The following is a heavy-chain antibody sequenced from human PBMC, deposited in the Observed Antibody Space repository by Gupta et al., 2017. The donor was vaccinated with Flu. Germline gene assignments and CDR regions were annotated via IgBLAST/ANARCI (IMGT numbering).Heavy chain of an antibody. CDR2: INPDGSST. J-gene: IGHJ4*02. CDR3: ATVTSGC. Sequence: EMQLVESGGGLVQTGGSLRLSCAASGFTFSSSYLQWVRQAPGKGLVLVSRINPDGSSTTYAESVKGRFTISRDNAKNTLYLQMNSLGDDDTAVYYCATVTSGCWGQGTLVTVSS. D-gene: IGHD4-17*01. V-gene: IGHV3-74*03. CDR1: GFTFSSSY.